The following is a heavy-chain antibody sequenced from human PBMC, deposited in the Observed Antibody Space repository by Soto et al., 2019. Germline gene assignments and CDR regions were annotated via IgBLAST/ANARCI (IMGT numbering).Heavy chain of an antibody. V-gene: IGHV3-49*04. D-gene: IGHD3-3*01. CDR1: GFTFGDYA. J-gene: IGHJ6*02. CDR2: IRSKAYGGTT. Sequence: GGSLRLSCTASGFTFGDYAMSWVRQAPGKGLEWVGFIRSKAYGGTTEYAASVKGRFTISRDDSKSIAYLQMNSLKTEDTAVYYCTRDKPYYDFWSGYSPVYYYGMDVWGQGTTVTVSS. CDR3: TRDKPYYDFWSGYSPVYYYGMDV.